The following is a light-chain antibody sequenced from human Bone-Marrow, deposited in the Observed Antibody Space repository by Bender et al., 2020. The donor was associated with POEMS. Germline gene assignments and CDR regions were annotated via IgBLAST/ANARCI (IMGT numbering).Light chain of an antibody. Sequence: QSVLTQPPSVSGAPGQRVTISCTGSSSNTGSGYDINWYQHLPGTAPKLLIYGYNNRPSGVSNRFSGSKSGNTASLTISGLQADDEADYYCCSYAGHTTWVFGGGTKLTVL. J-gene: IGLJ3*02. V-gene: IGLV1-40*01. CDR3: CSYAGHTTWV. CDR2: GYN. CDR1: SSNTGSGYD.